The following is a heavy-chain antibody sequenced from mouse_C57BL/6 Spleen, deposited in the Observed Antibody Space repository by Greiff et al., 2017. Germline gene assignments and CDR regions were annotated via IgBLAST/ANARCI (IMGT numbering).Heavy chain of an antibody. Sequence: VQLQQSGAELVKPGASVKISCKASGYAFSSYWMNWVKQRPGKGLEWIGQIYPGDGDTNYNGKFKGKATLTADKSSSTAYMQLSSLTSEDSAVYFCARSDITTVVNWYFDVWGTGTTATVLS. CDR2: IYPGDGDT. CDR1: GYAFSSYW. V-gene: IGHV1-80*01. CDR3: ARSDITTVVNWYFDV. D-gene: IGHD1-1*01. J-gene: IGHJ1*03.